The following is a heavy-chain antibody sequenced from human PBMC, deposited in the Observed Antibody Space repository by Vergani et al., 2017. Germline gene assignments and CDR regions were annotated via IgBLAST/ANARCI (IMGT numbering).Heavy chain of an antibody. CDR2: INPKSGGT. V-gene: IGHV1-2*02. J-gene: IGHJ4*02. CDR1: GYRFSEYY. CDR3: ARRRIGEALDR. D-gene: IGHD3-10*01. Sequence: QVQLVQSGPEVKKPGASVKVSCKTSGYRFSEYYMHWVRQAPGQGLEWMGWINPKSGGTNYAQEFRDRVTMTSDTSINTAYMELTGLTSDDTARYFCARRRIGEALDRWGEGTLVVVSP.